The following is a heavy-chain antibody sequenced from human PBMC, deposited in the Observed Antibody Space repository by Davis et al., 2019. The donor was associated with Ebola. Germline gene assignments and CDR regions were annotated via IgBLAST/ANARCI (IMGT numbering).Heavy chain of an antibody. V-gene: IGHV4-59*01. Sequence: PSETLSLTCTVSGGSISSYYWSWIRQPPGKGLEWIGYIYYSGSTNYNPSLTSRVTISVDTSKNQFSLKLSSVTAADTAVYYCARDTVLGYCTNGVCYPSRPYYYYMDVWGKGTTVTVSS. J-gene: IGHJ6*03. CDR3: ARDTVLGYCTNGVCYPSRPYYYYMDV. D-gene: IGHD2-8*01. CDR2: IYYSGST. CDR1: GGSISSYY.